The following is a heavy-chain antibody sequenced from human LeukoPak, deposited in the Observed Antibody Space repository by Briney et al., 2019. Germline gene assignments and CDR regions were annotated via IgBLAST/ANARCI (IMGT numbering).Heavy chain of an antibody. Sequence: NPSETLSLTCTVSGGSISSSSYYWGWIRQPPGKGLEWIGSIYYSGSTYYNPSLKSRVTISVDTSKNQFSLKLSSVTAADTAVYYCARELRNFDYWGQGTLVTVSS. CDR2: IYYSGST. CDR1: GGSISSSSYY. J-gene: IGHJ4*02. V-gene: IGHV4-39*07. CDR3: ARELRNFDY. D-gene: IGHD4-17*01.